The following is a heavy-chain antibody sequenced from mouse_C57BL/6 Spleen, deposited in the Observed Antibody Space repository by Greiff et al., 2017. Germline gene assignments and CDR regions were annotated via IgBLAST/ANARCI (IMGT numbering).Heavy chain of an antibody. CDR1: GYTFTSYW. CDR3: ARRTTAYYAMDY. CDR2: IDPSDSYT. D-gene: IGHD1-2*01. Sequence: VQLQQPGAELVMPGASVKLSCKASGYTFTSYWMHWVKQRPGQGLEWIGEIDPSDSYTNYNQKFKGKSTLTVDKSSSTAYMQLSSLTSEDSAVYYCARRTTAYYAMDYWGQGTSVTVSS. V-gene: IGHV1-69*01. J-gene: IGHJ4*01.